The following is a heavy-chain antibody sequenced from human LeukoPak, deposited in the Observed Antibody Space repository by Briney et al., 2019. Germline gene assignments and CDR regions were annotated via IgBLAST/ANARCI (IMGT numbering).Heavy chain of an antibody. D-gene: IGHD1-26*01. CDR1: GGPFSHYY. V-gene: IGHV4-34*01. J-gene: IGHJ6*02. CDR2: INESGST. CDR3: AIRVGRYLYYFGMDV. Sequence: PSETLSLTCAVYGGPFSHYYWTWIRQPPGKGLEWIGEINESGSTNYDPSLKSRVSISVDTSKNHFSLNLTSVTAADTAVYYCAIRVGRYLYYFGMDVWGQGTTVTVSS.